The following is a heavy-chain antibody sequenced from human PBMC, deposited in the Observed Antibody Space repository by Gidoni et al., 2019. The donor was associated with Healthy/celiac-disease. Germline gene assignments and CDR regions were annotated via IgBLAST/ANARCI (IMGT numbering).Heavy chain of an antibody. J-gene: IGHJ3*02. V-gene: IGHV3-23*01. D-gene: IGHD3-3*01. CDR2: ISGSGGST. CDR3: AKIPYDFWSGSRGTAFDI. Sequence: EVQLLESGGGLVQPGGSLRLSCAASGFAFSSYAMSWVRQAPGKGLEWVSAISGSGGSTYYADSVKGRFTISRDNSKNTLYLQMNSLRAEDTAVYYCAKIPYDFWSGSRGTAFDIWGQGTMVTVSS. CDR1: GFAFSSYA.